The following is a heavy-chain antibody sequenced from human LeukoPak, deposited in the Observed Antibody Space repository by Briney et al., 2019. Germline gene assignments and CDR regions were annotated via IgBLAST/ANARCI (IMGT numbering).Heavy chain of an antibody. CDR3: ARGCSAGTPHNWFDP. D-gene: IGHD6-13*01. CDR2: IYYSGST. CDR1: GASISSYY. J-gene: IGHJ5*02. Sequence: SETLSLACTVSGASISSYYWSWIRQPPGKGLEWIGCIYYSGSTNYNPSLKSRVTISVDTSKNQFSLKLSSVTAADTAVYYCARGCSAGTPHNWFDPWGQGTLVTVSP. V-gene: IGHV4-59*01.